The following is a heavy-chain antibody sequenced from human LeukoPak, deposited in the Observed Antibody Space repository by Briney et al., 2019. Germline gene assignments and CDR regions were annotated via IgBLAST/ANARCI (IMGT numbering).Heavy chain of an antibody. CDR2: IYYSGST. CDR3: ARHSSERYYDILTGYYYDNWFDP. Sequence: SETLSLTCTVSGGSISSSSYYWGWIRQPPGKGLEWIGSIYYSGSTYYNPSLRSRVTISVDTSKNQFSLKLSSVTAADTAVYYCARHSSERYYDILTGYYYDNWFDPWGQGTLVTVSS. CDR1: GGSISSSSYY. J-gene: IGHJ5*02. D-gene: IGHD3-9*01. V-gene: IGHV4-39*01.